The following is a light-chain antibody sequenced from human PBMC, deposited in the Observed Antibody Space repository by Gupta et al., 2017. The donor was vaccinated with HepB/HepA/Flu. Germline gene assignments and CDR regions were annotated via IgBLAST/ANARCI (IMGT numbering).Light chain of an antibody. CDR1: QSISSW. Sequence: DIQMTQSPSTLSASVGDRVTITCRASQSISSWLAWYQQKPGKAPKLLIYKASRVESGVPSRFSGSGYGTEFTLTISSRQPDDFANYYCQHENSSSRTFGQGTXVEIK. CDR3: QHENSSSRT. V-gene: IGKV1-5*03. J-gene: IGKJ1*01. CDR2: KAS.